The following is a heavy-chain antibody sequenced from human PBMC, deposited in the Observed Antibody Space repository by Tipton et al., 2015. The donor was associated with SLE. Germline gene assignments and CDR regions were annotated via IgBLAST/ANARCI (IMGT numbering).Heavy chain of an antibody. D-gene: IGHD6-13*01. CDR3: ARIPPGIALKGWFDP. CDR2: IYHSGST. CDR1: GYSISSGYY. V-gene: IGHV4-38-2*01. Sequence: LRLSCAVSGYSISSGYYWGWIRQPPGKGLEWIGSIYHSGSTYYNPSLKSRVTISVDTSKNQFSLKLSSVTAADTAVYYCARIPPGIALKGWFDPWGQGTLVTVSS. J-gene: IGHJ5*02.